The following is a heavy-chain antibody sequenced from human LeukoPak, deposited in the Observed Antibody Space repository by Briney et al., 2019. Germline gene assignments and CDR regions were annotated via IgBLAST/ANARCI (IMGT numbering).Heavy chain of an antibody. D-gene: IGHD6-13*01. CDR3: ASGRDSWGAQPKYYFDY. CDR1: GGSFSSYY. CDR2: IYPNGST. V-gene: IGHV4-4*07. J-gene: IGHJ4*02. Sequence: SGTLSLTCTVSGGSFSSYYWSWIRQPAGKGLDWIGRIYPNGSTNYNPSLKSRVTMSLDTSKNQFSLKVSSVTAADTALYYCASGRDSWGAQPKYYFDYWGQGTLVTVSS.